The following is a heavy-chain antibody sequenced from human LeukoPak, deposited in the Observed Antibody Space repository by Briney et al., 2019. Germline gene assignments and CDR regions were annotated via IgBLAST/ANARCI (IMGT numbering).Heavy chain of an antibody. CDR3: ARGALYYDSRGYTYYFDY. D-gene: IGHD3-22*01. CDR1: GFTFSSYW. J-gene: IGHJ4*02. V-gene: IGHV3-7*01. CDR2: IKQDGSEK. Sequence: GGSLTLSCAASGFTFSSYWMSWVRQAPGKGLEWVANIKQDGSEKYYVDSVKGRFTISRDNAKNLLYLQMNSLRAEDTAVYYCARGALYYDSRGYTYYFDYWGQGTLVTVSS.